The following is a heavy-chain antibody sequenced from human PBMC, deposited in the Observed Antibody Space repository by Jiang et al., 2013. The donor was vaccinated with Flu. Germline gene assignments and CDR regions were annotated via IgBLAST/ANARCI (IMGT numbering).Heavy chain of an antibody. V-gene: IGHV5-51*01. D-gene: IGHD2-2*01. J-gene: IGHJ4*02. CDR2: IYPSDSNI. CDR3: ARSRDRDCSNTNCYAFDS. CDR1: GYSYTNYW. Sequence: AEVKKPGESLKISCKAFGYSYTNYWIGWVRQVPGKGLEWMAIIYPSDSNIVYSPSFQGQVTISADKSISTAYLQWSSLRASDTAIYYCARSRDRDCSNTNCYAFDSWGQGTRVTVSS.